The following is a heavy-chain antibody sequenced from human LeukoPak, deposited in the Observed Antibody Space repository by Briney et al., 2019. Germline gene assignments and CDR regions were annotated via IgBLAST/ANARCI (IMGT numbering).Heavy chain of an antibody. Sequence: QTGGSLRLSCAASGFTFSSYEMNWVRQAPGKGLDWVSYISTSGSTIYYADSAKGRFTISRDNAKNSLYLQMNSPRVEDTAVYYCAKLAKYFYGAETFYFFEHWGQGTPVTASS. CDR2: ISTSGSTI. J-gene: IGHJ4*02. V-gene: IGHV3-48*03. CDR3: AKLAKYFYGAETFYFFEH. D-gene: IGHD3-10*01. CDR1: GFTFSSYE.